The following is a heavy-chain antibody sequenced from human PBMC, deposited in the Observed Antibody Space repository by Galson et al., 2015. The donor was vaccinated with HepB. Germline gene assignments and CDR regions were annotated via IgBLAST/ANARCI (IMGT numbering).Heavy chain of an antibody. CDR2: ISYDGSNK. CDR1: GFTFSSYA. J-gene: IGHJ4*02. Sequence: SLRLSCAASGFTFSSYAMSWVRQAPGKGLEWVAFISYDGSNKYYADSVKGRFTISRDNSKNTLYLQMNSLRNEETAVYYCARAKYQMSLWGYWGQGTLVTVSS. CDR3: ARAKYQMSLWGY. V-gene: IGHV3-30-3*01. D-gene: IGHD2-2*01.